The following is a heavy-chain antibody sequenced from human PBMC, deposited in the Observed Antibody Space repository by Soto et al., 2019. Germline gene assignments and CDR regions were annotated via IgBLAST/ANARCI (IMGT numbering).Heavy chain of an antibody. CDR1: GGSINSYY. CDR3: ARHAPGGPFDY. CDR2: IFYSGNT. V-gene: IGHV4-59*08. J-gene: IGHJ4*02. Sequence: SETLSLTCTVSGGSINSYYWSWIRQPPGKGLEWIGYIFYSGNTNYNPSLNSRVTLSVDTSKNQFSLKLTSVTAADTAVYYCARHAPGGPFDYWGQGTLVTSPQ.